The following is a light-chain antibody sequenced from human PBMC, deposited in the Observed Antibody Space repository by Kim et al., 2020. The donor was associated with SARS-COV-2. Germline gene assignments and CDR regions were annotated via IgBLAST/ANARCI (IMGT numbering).Light chain of an antibody. V-gene: IGKV3-20*01. CDR3: QHYGSSPYS. J-gene: IGKJ2*03. CDR2: GAS. CDR1: QRVSGGY. Sequence: WAPGERATLSCRASQRVSGGYLVWYQQKPGQAPRLLIYGASSRATGIPDRFSGSGSGTDFTLTISRLEPEDFAVYYCQHYGSSPYSFGQGTKLEI.